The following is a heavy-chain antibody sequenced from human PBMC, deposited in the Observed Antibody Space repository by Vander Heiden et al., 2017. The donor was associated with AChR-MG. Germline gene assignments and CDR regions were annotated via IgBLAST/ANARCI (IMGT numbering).Heavy chain of an antibody. CDR1: GFTVSSNY. Sequence: GGGLIQPGGPLRLSCAASGFTVSSNYMSWVRQAPGKGLEWVSVIYSGGSTYYADSVKGRFTISRDNSKNTLYLQMNSLRAEDTAVYYCAMGSGYTNDAFDIWGQGTMVTVSS. CDR3: AMGSGYTNDAFDI. CDR2: IYSGGST. D-gene: IGHD3-22*01. V-gene: IGHV3-53*01. J-gene: IGHJ3*02.